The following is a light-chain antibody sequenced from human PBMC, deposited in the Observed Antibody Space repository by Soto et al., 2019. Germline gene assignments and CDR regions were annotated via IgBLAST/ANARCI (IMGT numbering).Light chain of an antibody. V-gene: IGKV3-20*01. CDR2: GAS. CDR1: QSVSSSY. J-gene: IGKJ4*01. Sequence: EIVLPQSPGTLSLSPGERATLSCRASQSVSSSYLAWYQQKPGQAPRLLIYGASSRATGIPDRFSGSGSGTDFTLTISRLEPKDFAVYYCQQYGSSPLTFGGGTKVDIK. CDR3: QQYGSSPLT.